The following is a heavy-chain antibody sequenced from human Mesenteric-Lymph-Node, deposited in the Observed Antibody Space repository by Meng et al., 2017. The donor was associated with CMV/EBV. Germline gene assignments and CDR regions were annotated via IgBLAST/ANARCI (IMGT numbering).Heavy chain of an antibody. CDR3: ARLGVAGFDY. Sequence: LSCAASRFTFNDYNVNGVRQAPGKGLEWVSSISSSSSYIYYADSVKGRFTISRDNAKNSLYLQMNSLRAEDTAVYYCARLGVAGFDYWGQGTLVTVSS. CDR1: RFTFNDYN. J-gene: IGHJ4*02. D-gene: IGHD6-19*01. V-gene: IGHV3-21*01. CDR2: ISSSSSYI.